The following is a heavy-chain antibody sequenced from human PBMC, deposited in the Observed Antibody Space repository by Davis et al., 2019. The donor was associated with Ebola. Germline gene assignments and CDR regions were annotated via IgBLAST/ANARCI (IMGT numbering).Heavy chain of an antibody. CDR2: INHSGST. CDR1: GGSFSGYY. D-gene: IGHD2-8*01. Sequence: MPSETLSLTCAVYGGSFSGYYWSWIRQPPGKGLEWIGEINHSGSTNYNPSLKSRVTISVDTSKNQFSLKLSSVTAADTAVYYCARVVQKVVRLDSWGQGTLVTVSS. V-gene: IGHV4-34*01. CDR3: ARVVQKVVRLDS. J-gene: IGHJ5*01.